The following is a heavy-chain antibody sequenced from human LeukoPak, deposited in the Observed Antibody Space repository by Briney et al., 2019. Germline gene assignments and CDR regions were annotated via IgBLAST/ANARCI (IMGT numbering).Heavy chain of an antibody. J-gene: IGHJ4*02. CDR1: GFTFSSYW. CDR2: IKQDGSEK. D-gene: IGHD3-10*01. V-gene: IGHV3-7*01. CDR3: AREAVRGVFISYFDY. Sequence: GGSLRLSCAASGFTFSSYWMSWVRQAPGKGLEWVANIKQDGSEKYYVDSVKGRFTISRDNAKNSLYLQMNSLRAEDTAVYYCAREAVRGVFISYFDYWGQGTLVTVSS.